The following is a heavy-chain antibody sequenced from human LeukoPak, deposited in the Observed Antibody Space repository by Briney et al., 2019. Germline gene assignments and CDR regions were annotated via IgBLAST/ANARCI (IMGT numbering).Heavy chain of an antibody. D-gene: IGHD2/OR15-2a*01. CDR1: GFTFSSYT. CDR2: ISRRSTYI. V-gene: IGHV3-21*01. J-gene: IGHJ4*02. CDR3: AKDSAKKYDDY. Sequence: GGSLRLSCAASGFTFSSYTMNWVRQAPGKGLEWVSSISRRSTYIYYADSVKGRFTISRDNAKNSLYLQMNSLRAEDTAVYYCAKDSAKKYDDYWGQGTLVTVSS.